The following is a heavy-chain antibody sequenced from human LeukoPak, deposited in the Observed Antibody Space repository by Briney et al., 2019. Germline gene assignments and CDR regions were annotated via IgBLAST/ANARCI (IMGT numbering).Heavy chain of an antibody. CDR3: ARQGGPDY. J-gene: IGHJ4*02. V-gene: IGHV4-39*01. CDR2: IYYSGST. D-gene: IGHD6-25*01. Sequence: PSETLSLTRTVSGGSISSSSYYWGWIRQPPGKGLEWIGSIYYSGSTYYNPSLKSRVTISVDTSKNQFSLKLSSVTAADTAVYYCARQGGPDYWGQGTLVTVSS. CDR1: GGSISSSSYY.